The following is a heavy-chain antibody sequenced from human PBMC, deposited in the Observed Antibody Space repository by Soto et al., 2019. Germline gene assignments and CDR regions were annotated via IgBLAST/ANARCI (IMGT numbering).Heavy chain of an antibody. D-gene: IGHD2-15*01. CDR2: ITSSSGI. V-gene: IGHV3-48*01. J-gene: IGHJ4*02. CDR3: ARGREYCSGGRCYETGSDY. Sequence: EVQVVESGGGLAQPGGSLRLSCAASGFSFSSYTMKWVRQAPGKGLEWVSEITSSSGIFYADAVKGRFTISRDNAKNSLYLQMDSLRTEDTAVYYCARGREYCSGGRCYETGSDYWGQGTLVTVSS. CDR1: GFSFSSYT.